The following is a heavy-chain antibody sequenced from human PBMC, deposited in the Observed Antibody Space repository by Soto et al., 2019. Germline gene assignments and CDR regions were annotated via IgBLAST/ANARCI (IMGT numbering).Heavy chain of an antibody. CDR3: ARGRYGEF. CDR1: GYAFTTYG. J-gene: IGHJ4*02. Sequence: QVHLVQSGAEVKKPGASVKVSCKGSGYAFTTYGITWVRQAPGQGLEGMGWISAHNGNTNYAQKHQGRDTVTRDTSTSAAYVELRRLGSDDAAVYCCARGRYGEFGGVGALVTVSS. CDR2: ISAHNGNT. D-gene: IGHD3-10*01. V-gene: IGHV1-18*01.